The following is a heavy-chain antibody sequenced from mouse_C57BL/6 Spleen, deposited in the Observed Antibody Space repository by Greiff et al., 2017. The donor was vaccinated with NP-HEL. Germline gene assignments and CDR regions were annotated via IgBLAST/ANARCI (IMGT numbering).Heavy chain of an antibody. D-gene: IGHD1-1*01. CDR3: ARYYYGSRSFAY. V-gene: IGHV1-55*01. Sequence: VHLQQSGAELVKPGASVKMSCKASGYTFTSYWITWVKQRPGQGLEWIGDIYPGSGSTKYNEKFKSKATLTVDTSSSTAYMQLSSLTSEDSAVYYCARYYYGSRSFAYWGQGTLVTVSA. J-gene: IGHJ3*01. CDR2: IYPGSGST. CDR1: GYTFTSYW.